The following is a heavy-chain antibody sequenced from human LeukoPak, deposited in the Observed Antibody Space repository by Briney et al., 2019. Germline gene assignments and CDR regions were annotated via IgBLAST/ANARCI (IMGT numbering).Heavy chain of an antibody. D-gene: IGHD6-13*01. CDR3: AREAAAGTTYYYYGMDV. J-gene: IGHJ6*02. CDR2: ISGSGDST. CDR1: GFTFSSYA. V-gene: IGHV3-23*01. Sequence: GGSLRLSCAASGFTFSSYAMSWVRQAPGKGLEWVSAISGSGDSTYYGDSVKGRFTISRDNSKNTLYLQMNSLRAEDTAVYYCAREAAAGTTYYYYGMDVWGQGTTVTVSS.